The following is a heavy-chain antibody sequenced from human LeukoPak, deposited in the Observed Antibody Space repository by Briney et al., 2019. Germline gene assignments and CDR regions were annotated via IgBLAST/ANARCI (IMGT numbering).Heavy chain of an antibody. CDR3: AREGMYGGIYEVFDI. D-gene: IGHD1-26*01. CDR1: GGTFSSYA. J-gene: IGHJ3*02. CDR2: IIPILGIA. Sequence: SVKVSCKASGGTFSSYAISWVRQAPGQGLEWMGRIIPILGIANYAQKFQGRVTITADKSTSTAYMELSSLRSEDTAVYYCAREGMYGGIYEVFDIWGKGTLATVSS. V-gene: IGHV1-69*04.